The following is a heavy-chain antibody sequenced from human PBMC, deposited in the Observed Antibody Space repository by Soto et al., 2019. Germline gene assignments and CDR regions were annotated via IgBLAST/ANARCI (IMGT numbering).Heavy chain of an antibody. CDR2: IYWNDDK. Sequence: SGPTLVNPTQTLTLTCTFSGFSLSTSGVGVGWIRQPPGKALEWLALIYWNDDKRYSPSLKSRLTITKDTSKNQVVLTMTNMDPVDTATYYCAHTADYDFWSGYPDNWFDPWGQGTLVTVSS. CDR3: AHTADYDFWSGYPDNWFDP. D-gene: IGHD3-3*01. CDR1: GFSLSTSGVG. J-gene: IGHJ5*02. V-gene: IGHV2-5*01.